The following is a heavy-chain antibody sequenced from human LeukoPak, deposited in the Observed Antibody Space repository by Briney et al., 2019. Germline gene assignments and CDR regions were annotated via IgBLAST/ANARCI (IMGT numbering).Heavy chain of an antibody. CDR1: GYTSTSYG. CDR3: ARGAILWFGDNWFDP. V-gene: IGHV1-18*01. Sequence: GASVKVSCKASGYTSTSYGISWVRQAPGQGLEWMGWISAYNGNTNYAQKLQGRVTMTTDTSTSTAYMELRSLRSDDTAVYYCARGAILWFGDNWFDPWGQGTLVTVSS. CDR2: ISAYNGNT. J-gene: IGHJ5*02. D-gene: IGHD3-10*01.